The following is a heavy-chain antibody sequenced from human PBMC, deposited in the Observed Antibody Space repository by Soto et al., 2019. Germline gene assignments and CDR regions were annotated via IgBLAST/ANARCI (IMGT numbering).Heavy chain of an antibody. J-gene: IGHJ4*02. CDR1: GYTFTSYA. Sequence: QVQLVQSGAEVKKPGASVKVSCKASGYTFTSYAVHWVLQAPGQRLERMGWINAGNGNTKYSQKFQGRVTITRDTSASTAYMELSSLRSEDTAVYYCARDLRSCTNGVCYGSPDYGGQGTLVTVSS. D-gene: IGHD2-8*01. CDR2: INAGNGNT. V-gene: IGHV1-3*01. CDR3: ARDLRSCTNGVCYGSPDY.